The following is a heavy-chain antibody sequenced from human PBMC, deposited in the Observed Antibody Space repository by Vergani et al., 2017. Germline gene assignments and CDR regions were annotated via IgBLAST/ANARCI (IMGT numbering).Heavy chain of an antibody. Sequence: EVQLVESGGGLVQPGGSLRLSCAASGFTFSSYSMNWVRQAPGKGLEWVSSISSSSSYIYYADSVKGRFTISRDNAKNSLYLQMNSLRAEDTAVYYCARSPMLGYCSSTSCHVNWFDPWGQGTLVTVSS. J-gene: IGHJ5*02. D-gene: IGHD2-2*01. CDR2: ISSSSSYI. CDR1: GFTFSSYS. V-gene: IGHV3-21*01. CDR3: ARSPMLGYCSSTSCHVNWFDP.